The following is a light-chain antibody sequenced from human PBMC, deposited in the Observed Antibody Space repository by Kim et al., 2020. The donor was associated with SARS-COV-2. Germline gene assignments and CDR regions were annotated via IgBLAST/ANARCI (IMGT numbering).Light chain of an antibody. CDR3: QHYASSPPMYT. CDR1: QSVSSSY. V-gene: IGKV3-20*01. CDR2: GAS. Sequence: EIVLTQSPDTLSLSPGERATLSCRASQSVSSSYLAWYQQKPGQAPRLLIYGASSRATGIPDRFIGSGSGTDFTLTISRLEPGDFAVYFCQHYASSPPMYTFGQGTKLEI. J-gene: IGKJ2*01.